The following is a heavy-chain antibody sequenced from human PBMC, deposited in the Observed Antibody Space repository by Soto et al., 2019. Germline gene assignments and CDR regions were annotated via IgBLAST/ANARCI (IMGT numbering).Heavy chain of an antibody. CDR2: ISSSSSYI. Sequence: GGSLRLSCAAYGFTFSSYSMNWVLQAPGKGLEWVSSISSSSSYIYYADSVKGRFTISRDNAKNSLYLQMNSLRAEDTAVYYCARVPRPINDAFDIWGQGTMVTVSS. V-gene: IGHV3-21*01. D-gene: IGHD5-12*01. CDR1: GFTFSSYS. J-gene: IGHJ3*02. CDR3: ARVPRPINDAFDI.